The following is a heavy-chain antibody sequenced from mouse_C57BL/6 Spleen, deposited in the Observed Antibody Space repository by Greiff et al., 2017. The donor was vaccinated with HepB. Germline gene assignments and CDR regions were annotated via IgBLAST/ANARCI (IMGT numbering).Heavy chain of an antibody. D-gene: IGHD1-2*01. V-gene: IGHV1-19*01. CDR2: INPYNGGT. CDR1: GYTFTDYY. CDR3: ARYGRYYFDY. J-gene: IGHJ2*01. Sequence: EVQLQQSGPVLVKPGASVKMSCKASGYTFTDYYMNWVKQSHGKSLEWIGVINPYNGGTSYNQKFKGKATLTVDKSSSTAYMELNSLTSEDSAVYYCARYGRYYFDYWGQGTTLTVSS.